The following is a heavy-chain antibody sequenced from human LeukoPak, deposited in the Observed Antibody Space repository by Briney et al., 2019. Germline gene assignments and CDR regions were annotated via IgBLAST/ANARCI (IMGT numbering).Heavy chain of an antibody. J-gene: IGHJ5*02. V-gene: IGHV3-23*01. Sequence: PGGSLRLSCAASGFTFSTYAMTWVRQAPGKGLEWVSTISGSGDTTYYADSVRGRFTISRDNSKNTLYLQMNSLRAEDTAICYCAKESPKDYTSGIPLGNCFDPWGQGTLVTVS. CDR1: GFTFSTYA. D-gene: IGHD3-10*01. CDR3: AKESPKDYTSGIPLGNCFDP. CDR2: ISGSGDTT.